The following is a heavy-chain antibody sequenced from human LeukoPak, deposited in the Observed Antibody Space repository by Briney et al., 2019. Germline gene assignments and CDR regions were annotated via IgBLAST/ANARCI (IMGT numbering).Heavy chain of an antibody. CDR1: GFTVNSNY. CDR3: AREDWGPRFDP. CDR2: INHDGIDK. V-gene: IGHV3-7*05. Sequence: GGSLRLSCAASGFTVNSNYLSWVRQAPGKGLHWVANINHDGIDKNYADSVKGRFTISRDNAKRSVFLQMNSLRAEDTGLYYCAREDWGPRFDPRGQGTLVTVSS. J-gene: IGHJ5*02. D-gene: IGHD7-27*01.